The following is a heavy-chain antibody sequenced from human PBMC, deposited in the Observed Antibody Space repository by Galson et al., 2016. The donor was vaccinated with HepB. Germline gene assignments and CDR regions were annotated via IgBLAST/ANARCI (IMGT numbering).Heavy chain of an antibody. CDR3: ARTSTPYFDY. Sequence: QSGAEVKKPGESLTISCKGSGYTFTSYWIVWVRQMPGKGLEWMGIIHPRDSETRYSPSFQGQVTISADRSIRTAYLQWSSLKASDTAMYYCARTSTPYFDYWGQGTLVTVSS. J-gene: IGHJ4*02. CDR1: GYTFTSYW. V-gene: IGHV5-51*01. CDR2: IHPRDSET.